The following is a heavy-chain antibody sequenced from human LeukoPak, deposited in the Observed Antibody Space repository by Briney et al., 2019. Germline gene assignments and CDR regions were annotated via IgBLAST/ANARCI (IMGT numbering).Heavy chain of an antibody. CDR2: IYGGSST. CDR1: GVTVSSTY. V-gene: IGHV3-66*01. Sequence: RTGGSLRLSRAASGVTVSSTYMSWVRQAPGKGLEWVSVIYGGSSTYNADSVKGRFTISRDNSKNTLFLQMNSLRAEDTAVYYCARASKVEAFDVWGQGTMVTVSS. CDR3: ARASKVEAFDV. J-gene: IGHJ3*01. D-gene: IGHD2-15*01.